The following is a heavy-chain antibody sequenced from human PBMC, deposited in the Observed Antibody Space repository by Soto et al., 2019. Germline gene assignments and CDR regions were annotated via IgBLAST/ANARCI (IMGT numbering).Heavy chain of an antibody. CDR3: AKGLHCSSTSCYFYYYGMDV. V-gene: IGHV3-30*18. D-gene: IGHD2-2*01. J-gene: IGHJ6*02. CDR2: ISYDGSNK. CDR1: GFTFNTYG. Sequence: QVQLVESGGGVVQPGRSLRLSCAASGFTFNTYGMHWVRQSPGKGLEWVAVISYDGSNKYYADSVKGRLTISRDNSKNTLYLQMNSLRAEDTAVYYCAKGLHCSSTSCYFYYYGMDVWGQGTTVAVSS.